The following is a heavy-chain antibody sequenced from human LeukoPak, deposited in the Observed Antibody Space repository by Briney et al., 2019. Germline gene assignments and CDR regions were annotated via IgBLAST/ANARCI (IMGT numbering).Heavy chain of an antibody. CDR3: ARAGSYYYVDY. Sequence: TPETLSLTCTVSGDSISSYYWSWIRQPPGKGLEWIGYIYYSGSTNYNPSLKSRVTISLDTSKNQFSLQLSSVAAADTAVYYCARAGSYYYVDYWGQGTLVTVSS. CDR2: IYYSGST. D-gene: IGHD1-26*01. J-gene: IGHJ4*02. V-gene: IGHV4-59*01. CDR1: GDSISSYY.